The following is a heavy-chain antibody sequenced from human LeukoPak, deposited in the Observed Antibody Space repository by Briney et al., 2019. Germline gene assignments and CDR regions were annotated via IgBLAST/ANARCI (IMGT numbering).Heavy chain of an antibody. D-gene: IGHD2-2*01. J-gene: IGHJ4*02. Sequence: GGSLRLSCAASGFTVSSNYMSWVRQAPGKGLEWVSVIYIGGRTYYADSVKGRFTISRDNSKNTLYLQMNSLRAEDTAIYYCARDWGYCNSTSCHLFDYWGQGTLVTVSS. CDR1: GFTVSSNY. CDR3: ARDWGYCNSTSCHLFDY. CDR2: IYIGGRT. V-gene: IGHV3-53*01.